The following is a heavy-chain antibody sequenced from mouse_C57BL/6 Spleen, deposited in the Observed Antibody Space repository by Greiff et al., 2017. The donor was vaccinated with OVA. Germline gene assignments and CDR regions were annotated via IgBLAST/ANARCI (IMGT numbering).Heavy chain of an antibody. D-gene: IGHD2-3*01. CDR2: IYPGSGNT. CDR3: ARDDGYYPYFDY. V-gene: IGHV1-76*01. J-gene: IGHJ2*01. CDR1: GYTFTDYY. Sequence: QVQLKQSGAELVRPGASVKLSCKASGYTFTDYYINWVKQRPGQGLEWIARIYPGSGNTYYNEKFKGKATLTAEKSSSTAYMQLSSLTSEDSAVYFCARDDGYYPYFDYWGQGTTLTVSS.